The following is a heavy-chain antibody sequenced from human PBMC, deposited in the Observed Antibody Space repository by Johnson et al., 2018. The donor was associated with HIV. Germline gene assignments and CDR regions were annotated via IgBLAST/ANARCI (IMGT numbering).Heavy chain of an antibody. J-gene: IGHJ3*02. D-gene: IGHD6-6*01. V-gene: IGHV3-74*02. CDR1: GFTFSSYW. Sequence: VQLVESGGGVVQPGGSLRLSCAASGFTFSSYWMHWVRQAPGKGLMWVSRISGDGRSSSYADSVTGRFTISRDNAKNTLYLQLNSLRVEDTAIYYCARAQLLADDAFNNWGQGTMVTVSS. CDR3: ARAQLLADDAFNN. CDR2: ISGDGRSS.